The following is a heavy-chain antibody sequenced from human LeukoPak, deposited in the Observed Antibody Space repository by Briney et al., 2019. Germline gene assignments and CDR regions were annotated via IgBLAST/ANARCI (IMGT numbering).Heavy chain of an antibody. D-gene: IGHD3-10*01. J-gene: IGHJ6*04. CDR1: GYSISSGYY. Sequence: SETLSLTCAVSGYSISSGYYWGWIRQPPGKGLEWIGSIFHSGSTYYNPSLRSRVNMSVDTSKNQISLKLSSVTAADTAVYYCARASGSYGSGSYYYGMDVWGKGTTVTVSS. V-gene: IGHV4-38-2*01. CDR3: ARASGSYGSGSYYYGMDV. CDR2: IFHSGST.